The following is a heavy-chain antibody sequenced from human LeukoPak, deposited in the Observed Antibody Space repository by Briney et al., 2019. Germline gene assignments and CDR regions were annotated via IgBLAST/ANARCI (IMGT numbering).Heavy chain of an antibody. CDR1: GYSFTDYF. CDR3: ARVDPQHIAPAAMQY. Sequence: GASVKVSCKTSGYSFTDYFMHWVRQAPGQGLEWMGWSNPKSGVTNYAQKFQGRVTMTRDTSISTAYMDLSRLTSDDTAVYYCARVDPQHIAPAAMQYWGQGTLVTVSS. CDR2: SNPKSGVT. J-gene: IGHJ4*02. V-gene: IGHV1-2*02. D-gene: IGHD2-2*01.